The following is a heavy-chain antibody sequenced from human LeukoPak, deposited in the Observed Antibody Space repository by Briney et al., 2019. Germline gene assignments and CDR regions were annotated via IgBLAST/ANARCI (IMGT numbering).Heavy chain of an antibody. CDR3: ARRYRGVVVVAATPFRHYYMDV. V-gene: IGHV4-39*01. CDR1: GGSIYSSSYF. D-gene: IGHD2-15*01. Sequence: SETLSLTCSVSGGSIYSSSYFWGWIRQPPGKGLGSIGGIYYSGSTHYNPSLKSRVTISVDTSKNQFSLKLSSVTAADTAVYYCARRYRGVVVVAATPFRHYYMDVWGKGTTVTISS. CDR2: IYYSGST. J-gene: IGHJ6*03.